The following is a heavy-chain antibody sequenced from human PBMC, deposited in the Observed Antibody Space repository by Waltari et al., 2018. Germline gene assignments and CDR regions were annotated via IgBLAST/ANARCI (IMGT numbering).Heavy chain of an antibody. D-gene: IGHD2-21*02. Sequence: QVHLVESGGGMVQPGGSLTLACAASGFTFSASGMHWVRQAPGKGLEWWEVMSFDGSYNYNIESAKGRFTISRDNAHNTLYLQMNSLRAEDTAIYYCVKDRDLIWSFDYWGQGTLVTVSS. J-gene: IGHJ4*02. V-gene: IGHV3-30*18. CDR3: VKDRDLIWSFDY. CDR2: MSFDGSYN. CDR1: GFTFSASG.